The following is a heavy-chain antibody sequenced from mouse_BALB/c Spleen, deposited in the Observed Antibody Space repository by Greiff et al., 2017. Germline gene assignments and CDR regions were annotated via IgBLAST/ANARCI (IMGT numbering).Heavy chain of an antibody. CDR3: ARGITTTYFDY. CDR2: ISSGGSYT. CDR1: GFTFSSYG. Sequence: EVMLVESGGDLVKPGGSLKLSCAASGFTFSSYGMSWVRQTPDKRLEWVATISSGGSYTYYPDSVKGRFTISRDNAKNTLYLQMSSLKSEDTAMYYCARGITTTYFDYWGQGTTLTVSS. J-gene: IGHJ2*01. V-gene: IGHV5-6*01. D-gene: IGHD1-1*01.